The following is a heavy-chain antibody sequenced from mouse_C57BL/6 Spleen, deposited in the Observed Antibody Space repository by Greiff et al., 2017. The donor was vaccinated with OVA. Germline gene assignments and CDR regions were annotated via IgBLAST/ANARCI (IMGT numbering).Heavy chain of an antibody. D-gene: IGHD2-10*02. J-gene: IGHJ1*03. Sequence: QVQLQQSGPELVKPGASVKISCKASGYAFSSSWMNWVKQRPGKGLEWIGRIYPGDGDTNYNGKFKGKATLTADKSSSTAYMQLSSLTSEDSAVYFCARSYGNYRYFDVWGTGTTVTVSS. CDR2: IYPGDGDT. CDR3: ARSYGNYRYFDV. V-gene: IGHV1-82*01. CDR1: GYAFSSSW.